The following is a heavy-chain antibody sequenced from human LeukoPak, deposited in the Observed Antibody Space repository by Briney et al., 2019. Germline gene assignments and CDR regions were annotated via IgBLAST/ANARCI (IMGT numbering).Heavy chain of an antibody. CDR2: ISSSSSNI. J-gene: IGHJ4*02. CDR1: GFTFSSYS. Sequence: PGGSLRLSCAASGFTFSSYSMNWVRQAPGKGLEWVSYISSSSSNIYYADSVKGRFTISRDNAKNSLYLQMNSLRDEDTAVYYCARVFYDSGGYYYDYWGQGTLVTVSS. V-gene: IGHV3-48*02. CDR3: ARVFYDSGGYYYDY. D-gene: IGHD3-22*01.